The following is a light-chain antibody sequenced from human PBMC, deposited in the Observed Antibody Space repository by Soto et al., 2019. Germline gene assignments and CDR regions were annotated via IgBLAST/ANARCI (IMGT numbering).Light chain of an antibody. CDR2: DNN. Sequence: QSVLPQPPSVSAAPGQKVTISCSGSSSNIGNNYVSWYQQLPGTAPKLLIYDNNKRPSGIPDRFSGSKSGTSATLGITGLQTGDEADYYCGTWDSSLSVVFGGGTKVTVL. CDR1: SSNIGNNY. V-gene: IGLV1-51*01. J-gene: IGLJ2*01. CDR3: GTWDSSLSVV.